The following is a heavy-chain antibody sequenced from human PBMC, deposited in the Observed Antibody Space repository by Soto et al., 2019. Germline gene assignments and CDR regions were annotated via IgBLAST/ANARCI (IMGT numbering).Heavy chain of an antibody. CDR3: MLGSGWKDFDY. Sequence: PSETLSLTCTVSCGSISSSSYYWGWIRQPPGKGLEWIGSIYYSGSTYYNPSLKSRVTISVDTSKNQFSLKLSSVTAADTAVYYCMLGSGWKDFDYWGQGTLVTVSS. D-gene: IGHD3-22*01. V-gene: IGHV4-39*01. J-gene: IGHJ4*02. CDR1: CGSISSSSYY. CDR2: IYYSGST.